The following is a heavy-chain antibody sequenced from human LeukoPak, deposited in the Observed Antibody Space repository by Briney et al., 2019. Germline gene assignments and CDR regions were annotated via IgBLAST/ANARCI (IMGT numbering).Heavy chain of an antibody. D-gene: IGHD6-13*01. Sequence: PSETLSLTCTVSGDSISGYYWSWIRQPAAQGLEWIGRIYSSGDTNYNPSLRSRVTMSVDTSKNQLSLKLRPVTAADTAVYYCARAAGAAGGQYFDYWGQGTLVTVSS. V-gene: IGHV4-4*07. J-gene: IGHJ4*02. CDR2: IYSSGDT. CDR3: ARAAGAAGGQYFDY. CDR1: GDSISGYY.